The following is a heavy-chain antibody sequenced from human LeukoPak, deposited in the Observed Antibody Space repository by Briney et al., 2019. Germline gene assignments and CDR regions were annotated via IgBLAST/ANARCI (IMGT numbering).Heavy chain of an antibody. Sequence: GGSLRLSCAASGFTSSNHGMHWVRQAPGKGLEWVTFIWFDGSNKNYIDSVKGRFTISRDNSKNTLYLQMNSLRVEDTAVYYCARGVPLYGYHYGLDYWGQGTLVTVSS. CDR2: IWFDGSNK. CDR1: GFTSSNHG. D-gene: IGHD5-18*01. J-gene: IGHJ4*02. V-gene: IGHV3-33*01. CDR3: ARGVPLYGYHYGLDY.